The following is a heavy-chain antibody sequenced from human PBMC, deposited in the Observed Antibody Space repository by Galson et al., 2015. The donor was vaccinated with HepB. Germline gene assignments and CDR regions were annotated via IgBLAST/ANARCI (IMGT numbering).Heavy chain of an antibody. CDR3: AKERNSTAPVTYGMDV. CDR2: ISGSGGTT. V-gene: IGHV3-23*01. J-gene: IGHJ6*02. Sequence: SLRLSCAASGFPFSTYTMSWVRQAPGTGLEWVSAISGSGGTTYYADSVSGRFTISRDNTKRTLYLQMNRLRGEDTALYYCAKERNSTAPVTYGMDVWGQGTTVTVFS. D-gene: IGHD4-17*01. CDR1: GFPFSTYT.